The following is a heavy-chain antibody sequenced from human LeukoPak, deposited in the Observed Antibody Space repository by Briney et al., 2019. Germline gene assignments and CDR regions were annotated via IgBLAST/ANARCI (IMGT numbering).Heavy chain of an antibody. J-gene: IGHJ4*02. D-gene: IGHD4-17*01. CDR1: GFTVRSNY. CDR2: IYSGGST. CDR3: ARRSDYGDYGYYFDY. V-gene: IGHV3-53*01. Sequence: GGSLRLSCAASGFTVRSNYRSWVRQAPGKGLEWVSVIYSGGSTYYADSVKGRFTISRDNSKNTLYLQMNSLRAEDTAVYYCARRSDYGDYGYYFDYWGQGTLVTVSS.